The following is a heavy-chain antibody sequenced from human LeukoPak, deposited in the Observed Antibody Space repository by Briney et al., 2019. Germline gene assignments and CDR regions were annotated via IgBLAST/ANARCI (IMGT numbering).Heavy chain of an antibody. CDR2: ISAYNGNT. Sequence: ASVKVSCKASGYTFTSYGISLVRQAPGQGLEWMGWISAYNGNTNYAQKLQGRVTMTTDTSTSTAYMELRSLRSDDTAVYYCARDEGGSGSYYYYYYYMDVWGKGTTVTVSS. D-gene: IGHD1-26*01. CDR3: ARDEGGSGSYYYYYYYMDV. V-gene: IGHV1-18*01. CDR1: GYTFTSYG. J-gene: IGHJ6*03.